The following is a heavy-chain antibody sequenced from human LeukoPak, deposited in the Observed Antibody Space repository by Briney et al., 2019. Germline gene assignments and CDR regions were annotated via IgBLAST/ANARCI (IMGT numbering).Heavy chain of an antibody. D-gene: IGHD3-9*01. CDR2: IYSGGTT. Sequence: PGGSLRLSCAASGLTVSSNYMSWVRQAPGKGLEWVSLIYSGGTTYYTDSVKGRFTISRDNSKNTLYPQMNSLRAEDTAVYYCARFDVLTGINAFDIWGQGTMVTVSS. J-gene: IGHJ3*02. CDR3: ARFDVLTGINAFDI. V-gene: IGHV3-53*01. CDR1: GLTVSSNY.